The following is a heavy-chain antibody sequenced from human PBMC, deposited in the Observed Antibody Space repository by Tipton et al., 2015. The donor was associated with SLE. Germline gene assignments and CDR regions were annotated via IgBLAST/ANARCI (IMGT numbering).Heavy chain of an antibody. CDR1: GFTFSSYW. Sequence: GSLRLSCAASGFTFSSYWMHWVRQAPGKGLVWVSRINSDGSSTSYADSVKGRFTISRDNAKNSLYLQMNGLRAEDTAVYYCARLFVAGLGYYYYYMDVWGKGTTVTVSS. D-gene: IGHD6-19*01. CDR2: INSDGSST. J-gene: IGHJ6*03. V-gene: IGHV3-74*01. CDR3: ARLFVAGLGYYYYYMDV.